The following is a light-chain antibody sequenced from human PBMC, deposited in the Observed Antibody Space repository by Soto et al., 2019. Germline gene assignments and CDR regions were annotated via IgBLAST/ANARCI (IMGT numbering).Light chain of an antibody. CDR1: QSVSSN. CDR3: QQYNNWPFT. Sequence: EIVMTQSPATLSVSPGERATLSCRASQSVSSNLAWYQQKPGQAPRLLIYVESDRATGIPARFSGSGYGTEFTLTISSLQSEDFAVYYCQQYNNWPFTFGPGTKVDIK. V-gene: IGKV3-15*01. J-gene: IGKJ3*01. CDR2: VES.